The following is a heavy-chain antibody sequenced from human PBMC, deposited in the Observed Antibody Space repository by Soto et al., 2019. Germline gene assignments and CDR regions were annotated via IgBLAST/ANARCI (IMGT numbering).Heavy chain of an antibody. CDR1: GFTFSDHY. CDR2: TRNKANSYTT. CDR3: ARGRNMVRGVLDY. V-gene: IGHV3-72*01. J-gene: IGHJ4*02. Sequence: EVPLVESGGGLVQPGGSLRLSCAASGFTFSDHYMDWVRQAPGKGLEWVGRTRNKANSYTTEYAASVKGRFTISRDDSKNSLYLQMNSLKTEDTAVYYCARGRNMVRGVLDYWGQGTLVTVSS. D-gene: IGHD3-10*01.